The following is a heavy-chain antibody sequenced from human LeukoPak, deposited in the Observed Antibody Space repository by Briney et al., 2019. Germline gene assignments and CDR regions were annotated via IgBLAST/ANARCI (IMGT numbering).Heavy chain of an antibody. J-gene: IGHJ4*02. V-gene: IGHV4-30-2*01. D-gene: IGHD2-15*01. CDR1: GGSISSGGYS. CDR2: IYHSGST. Sequence: PSQTLSLTCAVSGGSISSGGYSWSWIRQPPGKGLEWIGYIYHSGSTYYNPSLKSRVTISVDRSKNQFSLKLSSVTAADTAVYYCARARGYCSGGSCHPFSSHYFDYWGQGTLVTVSS. CDR3: ARARGYCSGGSCHPFSSHYFDY.